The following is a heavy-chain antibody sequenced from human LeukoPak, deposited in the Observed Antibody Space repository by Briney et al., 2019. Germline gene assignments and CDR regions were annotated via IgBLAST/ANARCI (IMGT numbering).Heavy chain of an antibody. J-gene: IGHJ4*02. CDR3: ARLPYSGSYRVLFDY. Sequence: GSLRLSCAASGFTFSSYAMHWVRQAPGKGLGWGSAISGSGGSTYYADSVKGRFTISRDNSKTTMYLKMNSLRAVDTAVYYCARLPYSGSYRVLFDYWGQGTLVTVSS. D-gene: IGHD1-26*01. CDR2: ISGSGGST. CDR1: GFTFSSYA. V-gene: IGHV3-23*01.